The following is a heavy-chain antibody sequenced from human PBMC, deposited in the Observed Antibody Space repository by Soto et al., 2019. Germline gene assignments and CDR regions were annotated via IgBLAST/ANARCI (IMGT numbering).Heavy chain of an antibody. CDR1: GGSVTPYY. D-gene: IGHD2-15*01. J-gene: IGHJ3*01. CDR2: VSYSGKT. CDR3: ARQQYTVVTAFDV. Sequence: QVQLQESGPGLVKTSDTLSLTCTVSGGSVTPYYWSWIRRSPGEGLEWIGYVSYSGKTGYNPSLKSRVSMSIDTSKNEFSLKLTSLTAADAATYYCARQQYTVVTAFDVWGQGTTVAVSS. V-gene: IGHV4-59*02.